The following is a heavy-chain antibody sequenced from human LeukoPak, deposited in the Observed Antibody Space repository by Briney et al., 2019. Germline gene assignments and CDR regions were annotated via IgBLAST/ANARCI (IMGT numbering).Heavy chain of an antibody. CDR3: VRGGLGHYDNGAFDI. Sequence: GGSLRLSCAASGFTFSSYAMNWVRQAPGKGLEWVAIISYDGGKVYYADSVKGRLTISRDNSKKTLYVQMNSLRAEDTAVYYCVRGGLGHYDNGAFDIWGQGTMVTVSS. J-gene: IGHJ3*02. CDR1: GFTFSSYA. D-gene: IGHD3-22*01. CDR2: ISYDGGKV. V-gene: IGHV3-30*04.